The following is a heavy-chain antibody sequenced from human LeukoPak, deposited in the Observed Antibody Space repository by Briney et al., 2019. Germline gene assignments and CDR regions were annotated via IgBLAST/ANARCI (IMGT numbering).Heavy chain of an antibody. J-gene: IGHJ3*02. CDR1: GGSISSDY. CDR2: IYHSGST. CDR3: ARDRRFSVVTQGAFDI. D-gene: IGHD2-21*02. V-gene: IGHV4-59*12. Sequence: SETLSLTCTVSGGSISSDYWSWIRQPPGKGLEWIGYIYHSGSTNYNPSLKSRVTISVDTSKNQFSLKLSSVTAADTAVYYCARDRRFSVVTQGAFDIWGQGTMVTVSS.